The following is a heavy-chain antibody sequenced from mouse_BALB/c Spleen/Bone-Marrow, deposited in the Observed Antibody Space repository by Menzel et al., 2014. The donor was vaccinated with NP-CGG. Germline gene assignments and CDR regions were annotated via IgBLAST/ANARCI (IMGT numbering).Heavy chain of an antibody. J-gene: IGHJ3*01. Sequence: QVQLQQSGAELVKPGASVKMSCKASGYTFTSYNMHWVKQTPGQGLEWIGAIYPGNGDTSYNQKFEGKATLTADKSSSTAYMQLSSLTSEDSAVYYCARWGWDRFAYWGQGTLVRVSA. CDR2: IYPGNGDT. CDR1: GYTFTSYN. D-gene: IGHD4-1*01. CDR3: ARWGWDRFAY. V-gene: IGHV1-12*01.